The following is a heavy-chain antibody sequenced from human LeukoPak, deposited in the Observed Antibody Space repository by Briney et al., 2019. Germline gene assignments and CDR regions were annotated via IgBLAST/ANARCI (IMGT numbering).Heavy chain of an antibody. CDR2: ISSSSSTI. V-gene: IGHV3-48*04. CDR3: ARDGPRSVSGTSYFDY. J-gene: IGHJ4*02. D-gene: IGHD6-25*01. CDR1: GFTFSSYS. Sequence: AGGSLRLSCAASGFTFSSYSMNWVRQAPGKGLEWVSYISSSSSTIYYADSVKGRFTISRDNAKNSLYLQMNSLRAEDTAVYYCARDGPRSVSGTSYFDYWGQGTLVTVSS.